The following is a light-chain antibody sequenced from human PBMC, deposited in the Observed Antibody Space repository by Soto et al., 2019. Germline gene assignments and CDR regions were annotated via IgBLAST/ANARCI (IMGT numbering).Light chain of an antibody. V-gene: IGKV3-20*01. CDR2: GAS. J-gene: IGKJ2*01. Sequence: EIVLTQSPGTLSLFPGERATLPCRASQSVSSSYLAWYQQKPGQAPRLLIYGASSRATGIPDRFSGSGSGTDFTLTTSRLEPEDFTVYYCQQYGSSPLFTFGQGTKVEIK. CDR1: QSVSSSY. CDR3: QQYGSSPLFT.